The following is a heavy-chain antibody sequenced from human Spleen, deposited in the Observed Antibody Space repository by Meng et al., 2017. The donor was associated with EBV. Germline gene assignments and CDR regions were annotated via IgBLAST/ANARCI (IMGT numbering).Heavy chain of an antibody. V-gene: IGHV1-18*01. CDR2: ISAYNGNT. CDR3: ARADVAAGQELAFYFDY. Sequence: QVQLVQSGPEVKKPGASVKVSCKTSGYTFNTYGFSWVRQAPGQGLEWMGWISAYNGNTDYAQKFQGRLIMTTDTSTSTAYMELKNLGSDDTALYYCARADVAAGQELAFYFDYWGQGTLVTVSS. D-gene: IGHD5-24*01. J-gene: IGHJ4*02. CDR1: GYTFNTYG.